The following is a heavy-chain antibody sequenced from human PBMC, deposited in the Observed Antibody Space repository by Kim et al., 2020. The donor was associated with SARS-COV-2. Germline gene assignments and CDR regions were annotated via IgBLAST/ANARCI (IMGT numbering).Heavy chain of an antibody. CDR1: GYTFTGYY. J-gene: IGHJ4*02. CDR3: ARGDYGDPAGGWDY. Sequence: ASVKVSCKASGYTFTGYYMHWVRQAPGQGLEWMGWINPNSGGTNYAQKFQGRVTMTRDTSISTAYMELSRLRSDDTAVYYCARGDYGDPAGGWDYWGQGTLVTVSS. V-gene: IGHV1-2*02. CDR2: INPNSGGT. D-gene: IGHD4-17*01.